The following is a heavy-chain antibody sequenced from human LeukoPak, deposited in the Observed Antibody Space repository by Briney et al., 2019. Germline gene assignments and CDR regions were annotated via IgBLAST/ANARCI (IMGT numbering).Heavy chain of an antibody. V-gene: IGHV3-30-3*01. D-gene: IGHD3-22*01. CDR2: ISYDGSNK. J-gene: IGHJ4*02. Sequence: GRSLRLSCAASGFTFSSYAMHWVRQAPGKGLEWVAVISYDGSNKYYADSVKGRFTISRDNPKNTLYLQMNSLRAEDTAVYYCATPYYDSSGYYYGVLDYWGQGTLVTVSS. CDR1: GFTFSSYA. CDR3: ATPYYDSSGYYYGVLDY.